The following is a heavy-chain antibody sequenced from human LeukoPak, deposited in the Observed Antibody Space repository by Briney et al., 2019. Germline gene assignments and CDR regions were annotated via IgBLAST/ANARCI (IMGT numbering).Heavy chain of an antibody. V-gene: IGHV4-39*07. Sequence: PSETLSLTCTVSGGSISSSNYYWGYIRQPPGKGLEWIGSIYYSGSTYYNPSLKSRVTISVDTSKNQFSLKLSSVTAADTAVYYCARESGSWYGRGFDYWGQGTLVTVSS. CDR2: IYYSGST. CDR3: ARESGSWYGRGFDY. CDR1: GGSISSSNYY. J-gene: IGHJ4*02. D-gene: IGHD6-13*01.